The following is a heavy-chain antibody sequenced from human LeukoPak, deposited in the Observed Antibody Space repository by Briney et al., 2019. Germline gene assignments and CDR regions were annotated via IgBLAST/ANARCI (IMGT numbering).Heavy chain of an antibody. D-gene: IGHD2-8*01. V-gene: IGHV3-23*01. CDR2: ISGSGDST. Sequence: GGSLRLSCAASGFTFSTYAMSWVRQAPGKGLEWVSGISGSGDSTYYADSVKGRFTISRDNSKSTLYLQMNSLRAEDTAVYYCAKDRSDNNTRYAGSHWGQGTLVTVSS. CDR1: GFTFSTYA. CDR3: AKDRSDNNTRYAGSH. J-gene: IGHJ4*02.